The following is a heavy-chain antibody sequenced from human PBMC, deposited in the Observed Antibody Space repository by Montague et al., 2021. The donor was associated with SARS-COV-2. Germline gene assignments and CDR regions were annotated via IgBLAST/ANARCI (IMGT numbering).Heavy chain of an antibody. Sequence: SETLSPTCAVSSGSFRGYYWSWIRQPPGKGLEWIGEINHSGSTTYNPSLESRVSISMDKSKNEFSLKLNSVTAADTAMYYCARDFVAAVPDRFDSWGQGVLVTVSS. V-gene: IGHV4-34*01. CDR1: SGSFRGYY. J-gene: IGHJ4*02. D-gene: IGHD6-13*01. CDR2: INHSGST. CDR3: ARDFVAAVPDRFDS.